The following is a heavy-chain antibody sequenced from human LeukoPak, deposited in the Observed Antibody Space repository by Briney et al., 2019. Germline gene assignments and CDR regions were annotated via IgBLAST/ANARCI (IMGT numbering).Heavy chain of an antibody. CDR3: AEDSAYYDILAGSPVGYWYLDL. D-gene: IGHD3-9*01. J-gene: IGHJ2*01. V-gene: IGHV4-4*07. Sequence: PSETLSLTCTVSGGSISSYYWSWIRQPAGKGLEWIGRIYTSGSTNYNPSLKSRVTMSVDTSKNQFSLKLSSVTAADTAVYYCAEDSAYYDILAGSPVGYWYLDLWGRGTLVTVSS. CDR2: IYTSGST. CDR1: GGSISSYY.